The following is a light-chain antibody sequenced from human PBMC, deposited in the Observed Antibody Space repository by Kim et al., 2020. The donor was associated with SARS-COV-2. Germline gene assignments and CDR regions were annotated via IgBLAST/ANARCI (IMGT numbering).Light chain of an antibody. CDR2: DVS. CDR1: SGDVGGYNY. J-gene: IGLJ1*01. CDR3: SSYTSIYV. Sequence: SPGQWITISCTGTSGDVGGYNYVSWYQQHPGKAPKLMIYDVSNRPSGVSNRFSGSKSGNTASLTISGLQAEDEADYYCSSYTSIYVFGTGTKVTVL. V-gene: IGLV2-14*03.